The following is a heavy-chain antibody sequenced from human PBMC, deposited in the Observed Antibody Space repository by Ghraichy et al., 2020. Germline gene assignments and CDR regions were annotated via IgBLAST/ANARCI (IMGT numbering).Heavy chain of an antibody. D-gene: IGHD2-15*01. J-gene: IGHJ5*02. CDR1: GASISTYY. CDR2: IYSTGST. Sequence: SETLTLTCSVSGASISTYYWSWIRQPPGKGLEWIGYIYSTGSTNYNPSLKSRVTISVDTSKNQFSLKLSSVTAAATAVYYCARDRYCRGGSCYGWSDPWGPGTQVTVSS. CDR3: ARDRYCRGGSCYGWSDP. V-gene: IGHV4-59*01.